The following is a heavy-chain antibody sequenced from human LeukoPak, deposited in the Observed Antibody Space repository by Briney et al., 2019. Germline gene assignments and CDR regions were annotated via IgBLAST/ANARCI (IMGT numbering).Heavy chain of an antibody. D-gene: IGHD6-19*01. CDR3: ARGIAVAVPFDY. V-gene: IGHV4-59*08. Sequence: SETLSLTCTVSGGSVSSYYWSWIRQPPGKGLEWIGYIYYSGSTNYNPSLKSRVTISVDTSKNQFSLKLSSVTAADTAVYYCARGIAVAVPFDYWGQGTLVTVSS. CDR1: GGSVSSYY. J-gene: IGHJ4*02. CDR2: IYYSGST.